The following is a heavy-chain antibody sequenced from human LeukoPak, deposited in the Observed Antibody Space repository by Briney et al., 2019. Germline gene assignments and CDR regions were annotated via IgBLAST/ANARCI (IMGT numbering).Heavy chain of an antibody. CDR3: TGSYGFWSGYFDY. V-gene: IGHV3-49*04. Sequence: GGSLRLSCTASGLTFGDYAMSWVRQAPGKGLEWVGFIRSKAYGGTTEYAASVKGRFTISRDDSKSIAYLQMNSLKTEDTAVYYCTGSYGFWSGYFDYWGQGTLVTVSS. CDR2: IRSKAYGGTT. D-gene: IGHD3-3*01. CDR1: GLTFGDYA. J-gene: IGHJ4*02.